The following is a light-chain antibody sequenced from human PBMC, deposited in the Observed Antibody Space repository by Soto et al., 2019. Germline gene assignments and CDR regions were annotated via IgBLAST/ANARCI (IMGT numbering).Light chain of an antibody. CDR1: QSVSNNY. CDR2: GVS. V-gene: IGKV3-20*01. CDR3: QQYGSSGT. J-gene: IGKJ1*01. Sequence: EIVLTQSPRTLSLSPGERATLSCRASQSVSNNYLAWYQQKPGQAPRLLIYGVSNRATGIPDRFSGSGSGTDFTLTISRLEPEDFAVYYCQQYGSSGTFGQGTKVDI.